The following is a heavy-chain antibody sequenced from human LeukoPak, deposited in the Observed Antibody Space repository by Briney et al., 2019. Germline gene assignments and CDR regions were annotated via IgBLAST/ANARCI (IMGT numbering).Heavy chain of an antibody. CDR1: GFTFSSYG. V-gene: IGHV3-33*01. J-gene: IGHJ4*02. CDR3: AREHYLTTPYTSGWLYYFDY. D-gene: IGHD6-13*01. Sequence: GGSLRLSCAVSGFTFSSYGMHGVRQAPGKGLEWVAVIWNDGSKTYYADSVKGRLTISRDNSKNTLYLQIDSLRAEDTAVYYCAREHYLTTPYTSGWLYYFDYWGQGTLVTVSS. CDR2: IWNDGSKT.